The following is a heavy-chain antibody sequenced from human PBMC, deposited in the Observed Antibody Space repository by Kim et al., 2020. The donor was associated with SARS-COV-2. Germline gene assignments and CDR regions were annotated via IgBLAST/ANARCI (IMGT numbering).Heavy chain of an antibody. J-gene: IGHJ5*02. V-gene: IGHV3-7*01. Sequence: GGSLRLSCAASGFTFSSYWMSWVRQAPGKGLEWVANIKQDGSEKYYVDSVKGRFTISRDNAKNSLYLQMNSLRAEDTAVYYCARDRGGFSYSGGFEPWGQGTLVTVSS. CDR1: GFTFSSYW. CDR2: IKQDGSEK. D-gene: IGHD3-16*01. CDR3: ARDRGGFSYSGGFEP.